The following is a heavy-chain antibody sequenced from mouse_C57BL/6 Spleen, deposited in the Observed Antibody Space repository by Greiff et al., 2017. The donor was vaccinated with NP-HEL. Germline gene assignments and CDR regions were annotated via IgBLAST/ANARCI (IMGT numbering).Heavy chain of an antibody. Sequence: QVQLQQPGAELVMPGASVKLSCKASGYTFTSYWIHWVKQRPGQGLEWIGEIDPSDSYTNYNQKFKGKSTLTVDKSSSTAYMQLSSLTSEDSAVYYCARWGDYYAMDYWGQGTSVTVSS. J-gene: IGHJ4*01. CDR1: GYTFTSYW. V-gene: IGHV1-69*01. CDR3: ARWGDYYAMDY. CDR2: IDPSDSYT.